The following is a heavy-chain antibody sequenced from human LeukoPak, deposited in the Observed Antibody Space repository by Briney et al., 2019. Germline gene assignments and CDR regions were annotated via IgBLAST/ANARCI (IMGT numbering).Heavy chain of an antibody. CDR1: GYTFTNYA. D-gene: IGHD6-13*01. CDR3: AREGRSGSSWYLAN. V-gene: IGHV7-4-1*02. Sequence: ASVKVSCKASGYTFTNYAVNWVRQAPGHGLEWMGWINTNTGNPTYAQGFTGRFVFSLDTSVSTAYLQISSLKAEDTAVYYCAREGRSGSSWYLANWGQGVLVTVSS. CDR2: INTNTGNP. J-gene: IGHJ4*02.